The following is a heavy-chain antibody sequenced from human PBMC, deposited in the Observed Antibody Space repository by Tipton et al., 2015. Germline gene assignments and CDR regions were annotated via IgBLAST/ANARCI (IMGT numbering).Heavy chain of an antibody. CDR1: GYAFIGYY. J-gene: IGHJ5*02. CDR2: INPNSGGT. V-gene: IGHV1-2*02. D-gene: IGHD3-10*01. Sequence: QSGAEVKKPGASVKVSCKASGYAFIGYYLHWVRQAPGQGLEWMGWINPNSGGTNYPQKFWGRVTMTRDTSISTAYMELSRLRSDDTAVYYCARGGPIIMVRGAMGWFDPWGQGTLVTVSS. CDR3: ARGGPIIMVRGAMGWFDP.